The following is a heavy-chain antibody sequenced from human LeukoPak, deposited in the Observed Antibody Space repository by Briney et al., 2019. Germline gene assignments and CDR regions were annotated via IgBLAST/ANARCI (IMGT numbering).Heavy chain of an antibody. J-gene: IGHJ4*02. V-gene: IGHV1-69*05. CDR1: GGTFSSYA. CDR2: IIPIFGTA. D-gene: IGHD3-22*01. Sequence: SVKVSCKASGGTFSSYAISWVRQAPGQGLEWMGGIIPIFGTANYAQKFHGRVTITTDESTSTAYMELSSLRSEDTAVYYCARVRGDSSGYYPFDYWGQGTLVTVSS. CDR3: ARVRGDSSGYYPFDY.